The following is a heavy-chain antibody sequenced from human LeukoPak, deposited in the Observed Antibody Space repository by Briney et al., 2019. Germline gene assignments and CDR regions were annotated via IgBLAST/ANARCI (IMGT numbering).Heavy chain of an antibody. CDR3: ARDADTAMVIGYYFDY. V-gene: IGHV3-30-3*01. J-gene: IGHJ4*02. D-gene: IGHD5-18*01. Sequence: GRSLRLSCAASVLPFNSCAMHWVRQAPGKGLEWVAVISYDGSNKYYADSVKGRFTISRDNSKNTLYLQMNSLRAEDTAVYYCARDADTAMVIGYYFDYWGQGTLVTVSS. CDR2: ISYDGSNK. CDR1: VLPFNSCA.